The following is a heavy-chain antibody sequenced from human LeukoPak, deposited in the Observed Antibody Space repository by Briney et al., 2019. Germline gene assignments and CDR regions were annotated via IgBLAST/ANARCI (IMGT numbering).Heavy chain of an antibody. CDR3: ARATFITMVRGVAGWFDP. V-gene: IGHV4-34*01. CDR1: GGSFSGYY. D-gene: IGHD3-10*01. J-gene: IGHJ5*02. Sequence: PSETLSLTCAVYGGSFSGYYWSWIRQPPGKGLEWIGEINHSGSTNYNPSLKSRVTISVDTSKNQFSLKLSSVTAADTAVYYCARATFITMVRGVAGWFDPWGQGTLVTVSS. CDR2: INHSGST.